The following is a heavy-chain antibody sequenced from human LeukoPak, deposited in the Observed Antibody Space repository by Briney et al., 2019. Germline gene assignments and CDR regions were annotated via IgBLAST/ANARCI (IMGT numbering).Heavy chain of an antibody. Sequence: GASVKVSCKASGDTFINYYMHWVRQAPGQGLEWMGWISAYNGNTNYAQKLQGRVTMTTDTSTSTAYMELRSLRSDDTAVYYCARETIVLMVYAPPSSDNWFDPWGQGTLVTVSS. CDR2: ISAYNGNT. D-gene: IGHD2-8*01. CDR3: ARETIVLMVYAPPSSDNWFDP. V-gene: IGHV1-18*04. CDR1: GDTFINYY. J-gene: IGHJ5*02.